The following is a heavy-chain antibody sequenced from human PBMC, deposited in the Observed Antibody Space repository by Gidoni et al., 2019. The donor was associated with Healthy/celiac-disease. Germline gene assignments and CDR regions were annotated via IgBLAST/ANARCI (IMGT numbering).Heavy chain of an antibody. Sequence: QLQLQESGPGLVKPSETLTLTCTVSGGSISSSSYYWGWIRQPPGKGLEWIGSIYYSGRTYYNPSIKSRVNISVDTSKNQFSLKLSSVTAAETAVYYCARYSSGWYDAFDIWGQGTMVTVSS. J-gene: IGHJ3*02. CDR2: IYYSGRT. D-gene: IGHD6-19*01. V-gene: IGHV4-39*07. CDR1: GGSISSSSYY. CDR3: ARYSSGWYDAFDI.